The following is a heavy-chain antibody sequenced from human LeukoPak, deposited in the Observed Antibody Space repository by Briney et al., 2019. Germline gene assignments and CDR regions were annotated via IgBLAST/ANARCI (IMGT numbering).Heavy chain of an antibody. D-gene: IGHD4-17*01. Sequence: PGGSLRLSCAASGFTFSSYAMSWVRQAPGKGLEWVSIIYSGGHTSYADSVKDRFTISRDNSKNTLYLQMNSLRAEDTAVYYCAKVRVTTSRGMDVWGQGTTVTVSS. J-gene: IGHJ6*02. CDR1: GFTFSSYA. V-gene: IGHV3-23*03. CDR2: IIYSGGHT. CDR3: AKVRVTTSRGMDV.